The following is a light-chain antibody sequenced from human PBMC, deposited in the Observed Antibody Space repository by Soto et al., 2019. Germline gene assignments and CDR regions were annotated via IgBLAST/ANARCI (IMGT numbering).Light chain of an antibody. V-gene: IGKV3-15*01. CDR3: QQYNNWPQT. CDR1: QSISSN. J-gene: IGKJ1*01. Sequence: EIVMTQSPATLSVSPGERATLSCRASQSISSNLVWYQQKPGQAPRLLIYGASTRATGISVRFSGSGSGTEFTLTISSLQSEDFAVYYCQQYNNWPQTFGQGTKVEIK. CDR2: GAS.